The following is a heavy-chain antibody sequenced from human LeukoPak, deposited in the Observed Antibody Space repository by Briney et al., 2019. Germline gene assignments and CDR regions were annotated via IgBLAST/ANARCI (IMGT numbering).Heavy chain of an antibody. Sequence: SETLSLTCTVSGGSISSYYWSWIRQPPGKGLEWIGYIYYSGSTNYNPSLRSRVTMSVDTSKNQFSLNLSSVTAADTAVYYCARGEMATIEDAFDIWGQGTMVTVSS. D-gene: IGHD5-24*01. CDR2: IYYSGST. J-gene: IGHJ3*02. CDR1: GGSISSYY. CDR3: ARGEMATIEDAFDI. V-gene: IGHV4-59*01.